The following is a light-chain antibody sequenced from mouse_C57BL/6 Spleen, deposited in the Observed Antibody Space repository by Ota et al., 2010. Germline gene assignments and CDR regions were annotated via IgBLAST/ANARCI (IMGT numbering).Light chain of an antibody. V-gene: IGKV6-23*01. CDR3: QQYNRYPFT. J-gene: IGKJ4*01. CDR1: GCGTA. Sequence: DIVMTHVSQIHVHISRRPGQHHLQGQSGCGTAVAWYQQKPGQSPKLLIYWASTRHTGVPDRFTGSGSGTDFTLTISNVQSEDLADYFCQQYNRYPFTFGSGTKLEIK. CDR2: WAS.